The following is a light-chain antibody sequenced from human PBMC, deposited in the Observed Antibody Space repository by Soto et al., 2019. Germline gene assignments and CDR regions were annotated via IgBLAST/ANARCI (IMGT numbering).Light chain of an antibody. J-gene: IGLJ1*01. CDR1: SSDIGTYNY. Sequence: QSVLTQPASVSGSPGQPITISCTGTSSDIGTYNYVSWYQQYPGKAPKLMVYDVSNRPSGVSNHFSGSKSGNTASLTISGLQAEDEADYYCSSYTTTSTYGFGTGTKVTVL. CDR2: DVS. CDR3: SSYTTTSTYG. V-gene: IGLV2-14*01.